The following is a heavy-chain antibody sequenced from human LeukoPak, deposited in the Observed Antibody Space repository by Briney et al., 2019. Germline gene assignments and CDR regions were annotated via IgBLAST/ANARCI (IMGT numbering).Heavy chain of an antibody. Sequence: QPGRSLRLSCAASGFTFSSYGMHWVRQAPGKGLEWVAVISYDGSNKYYADSVKGRFTISRDNSKNTLYLQMNSLRAEDTAVYYCARAYPLYAFDIWGQGTMVTVSS. CDR3: ARAYPLYAFDI. CDR2: ISYDGSNK. V-gene: IGHV3-30*03. CDR1: GFTFSSYG. J-gene: IGHJ3*02.